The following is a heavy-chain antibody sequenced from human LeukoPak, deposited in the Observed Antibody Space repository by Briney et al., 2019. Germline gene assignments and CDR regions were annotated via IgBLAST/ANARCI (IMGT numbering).Heavy chain of an antibody. V-gene: IGHV4-4*07. Sequence: SETLSLTCTVSGASISHSDWSWIRQTAGKGLEWIGRINTSGTKYNPSLKSRVTMSVDTSKNRFSLNLRSVTAADTAMYWCARDLNYWGQGTQITVSS. CDR3: ARDLNY. J-gene: IGHJ4*02. CDR2: INTSGT. CDR1: GASISHSD.